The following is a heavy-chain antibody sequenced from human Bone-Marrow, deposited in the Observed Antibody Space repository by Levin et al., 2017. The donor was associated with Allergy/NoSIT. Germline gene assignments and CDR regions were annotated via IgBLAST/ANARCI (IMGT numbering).Heavy chain of an antibody. CDR3: SSARGFSAY. J-gene: IGHJ4*02. CDR1: GFTVGNNY. D-gene: IGHD2/OR15-2a*01. Sequence: GGSLRLSCAASGFTVGNNYVAWVRQAPGKGLDWISVIYSGGGTYYADSVKGRFTISRDKSKNTVYLQMNSLRVEDTAVYYCSSARGFSAYWGQGTVVAVSS. V-gene: IGHV3-66*01. CDR2: IYSGGGT.